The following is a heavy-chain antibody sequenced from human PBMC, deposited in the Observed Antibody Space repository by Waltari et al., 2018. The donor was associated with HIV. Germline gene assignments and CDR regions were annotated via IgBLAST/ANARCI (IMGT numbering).Heavy chain of an antibody. CDR2: IKRDGSST. J-gene: IGHJ4*02. D-gene: IGHD3-16*01. CDR3: ATPIMIAFGGDDF. Sequence: EVQLVESGGGLVQPGGSLRLSGAASGFTFSTYWMHGVRQVPGKGLVWVARIKRDGSSTSYADSVKGRFTVSRDNAKNTLYLQMNSLRPEDSAVYYCATPIMIAFGGDDFWGQGTLVTVSS. V-gene: IGHV3-74*01. CDR1: GFTFSTYW.